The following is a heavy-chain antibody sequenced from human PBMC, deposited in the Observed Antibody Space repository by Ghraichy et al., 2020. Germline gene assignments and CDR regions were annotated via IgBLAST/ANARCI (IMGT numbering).Heavy chain of an antibody. V-gene: IGHV4-34*01. CDR2: INHSGST. CDR1: GGSFSGYY. J-gene: IGHJ6*02. Sequence: ETLSLTCAVYGGSFSGYYWSWIRQPPGKGLEWIGEINHSGSTNYNPSLKSRVTISVDTSKNQFSLKLSSVTAADTAVYYCARGALGYYYYGMDVWGQGTTVTVSS. CDR3: ARGALGYYYYGMDV.